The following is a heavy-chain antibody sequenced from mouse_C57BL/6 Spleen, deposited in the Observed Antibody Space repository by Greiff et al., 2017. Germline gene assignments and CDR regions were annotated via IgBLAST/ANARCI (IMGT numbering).Heavy chain of an antibody. Sequence: EVMLVESGGDLVKPGGSLKLSCAASGFTFSSYGMSWVRQTPDKRLEWVATISSGGSYTYSPDSVKGRFTISRDNAKNTLYLQMSKLKSEDTAMYYSARHRDYGGSYYYAMDYWGQGTSVTVSS. J-gene: IGHJ4*01. V-gene: IGHV5-6*01. CDR2: ISSGGSYT. CDR1: GFTFSSYG. D-gene: IGHD1-1*01. CDR3: ARHRDYGGSYYYAMDY.